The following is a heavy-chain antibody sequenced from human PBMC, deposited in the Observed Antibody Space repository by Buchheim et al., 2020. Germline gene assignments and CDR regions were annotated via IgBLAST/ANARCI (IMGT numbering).Heavy chain of an antibody. D-gene: IGHD3-3*01. CDR3: ARGDSYYDFWSGYFGNYYYYYGMDV. CDR2: ISSSGSTI. V-gene: IGHV3-11*01. Sequence: QVQLVESGGGLVKPGGSLRLSCAASGFTFSDYYMSWIRQAPGKGLEWVSYISSSGSTIYYADSVKGRFTISRDNAKNSLYLQMNSLRAEDTAVYYCARGDSYYDFWSGYFGNYYYYYGMDVGGQGTT. J-gene: IGHJ6*02. CDR1: GFTFSDYY.